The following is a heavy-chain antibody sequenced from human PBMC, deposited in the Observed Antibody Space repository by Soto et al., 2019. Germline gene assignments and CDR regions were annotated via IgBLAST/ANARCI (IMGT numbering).Heavy chain of an antibody. CDR1: GFTFSSYA. V-gene: IGHV3-23*01. Sequence: RGSLRLSCAASGFTFSSYAMSWVRQAPGKGLEWVSAISGSGGSTYYADSVKGRFTISRDNSKNTLYLQMNSLRAEDTAVYYCAKGSPAYCGGDCYPIDAFDIWGQGTMVTVSS. J-gene: IGHJ3*02. CDR2: ISGSGGST. D-gene: IGHD2-21*02. CDR3: AKGSPAYCGGDCYPIDAFDI.